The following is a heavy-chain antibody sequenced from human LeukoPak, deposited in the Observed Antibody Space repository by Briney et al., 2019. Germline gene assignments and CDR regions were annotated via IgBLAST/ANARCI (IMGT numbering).Heavy chain of an antibody. J-gene: IGHJ3*02. CDR1: GGSISSYY. CDR3: ARLGSTFDI. D-gene: IGHD2-2*01. V-gene: IGHV4-59*08. Sequence: SGTLSLTCAVSGGSISSYYWTWIRQPPGKGLEWIGYIFYSGGSNYNPSLKSRVTISVDTSKNHFSLKLSSVTAADTAVYYCARLGSTFDIWGQGTMVTVSS. CDR2: IFYSGGS.